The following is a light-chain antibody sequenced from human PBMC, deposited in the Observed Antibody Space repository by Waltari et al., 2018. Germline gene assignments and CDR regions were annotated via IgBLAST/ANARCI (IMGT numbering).Light chain of an antibody. V-gene: IGKV3-15*01. J-gene: IGKJ2*03. Sequence: EIVMTQSPATLSLSPGERATLSCRASQSVSSSLAWYQQKPGQAPRLLIYGASSRATGIPDRFSGSGSGTDFTLTISSLEPEDVAVYYCLQRSNWPYRFGQGTKVEIK. CDR1: QSVSSS. CDR2: GAS. CDR3: LQRSNWPYR.